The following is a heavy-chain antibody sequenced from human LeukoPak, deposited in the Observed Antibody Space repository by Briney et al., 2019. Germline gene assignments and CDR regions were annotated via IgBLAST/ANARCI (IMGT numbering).Heavy chain of an antibody. V-gene: IGHV3-7*03. CDR1: GFTLSTYW. CDR2: IKPDGSGK. J-gene: IGHJ5*02. D-gene: IGHD3-10*01. Sequence: PGGSLRLSCVASGFTLSTYWMTWVRQAPGKGLEWVANIKPDGSGKYFVDSVRGRFTISRDNIKNSLYLQMNSLGAEDTAVYYCVRGSSGTVVRGVSWAWFDPWGQGTLATVSS. CDR3: VRGSSGTVVRGVSWAWFDP.